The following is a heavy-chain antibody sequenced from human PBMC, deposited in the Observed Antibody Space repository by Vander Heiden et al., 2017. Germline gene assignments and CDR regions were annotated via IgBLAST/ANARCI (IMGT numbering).Heavy chain of an antibody. D-gene: IGHD2-15*01. CDR2: IWYDGSNK. CDR1: GFTFRSLS. J-gene: IGHJ4*02. CDR3: ARDPGRYCSGNSCYSYYFDY. V-gene: IGHV3-33*01. Sequence: QVQLVESGGGLVQPGRPLRLSCAASGFTFRSLSMPWVCQGPGKGLEWVAVIWYDGSNKYYADSVKGRFTSSRDNSKTTVYLQMDSLRAEDTALYYCARDPGRYCSGNSCYSYYFDYWGQGTLVTVSS.